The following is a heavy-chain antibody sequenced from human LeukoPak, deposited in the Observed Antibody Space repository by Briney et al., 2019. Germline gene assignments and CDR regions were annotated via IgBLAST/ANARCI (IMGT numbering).Heavy chain of an antibody. Sequence: PGGSLRRSCEASGFIFSDYWMSWVRQAPGKGLEWVANIKKDGSDKNYVDSVKGRFTISRDNAQKSLYLQMNSLRAEDTAVYYCARDKRVGPTLFDYWGQGTLVTVSS. V-gene: IGHV3-7*01. CDR2: IKKDGSDK. CDR1: GFIFSDYW. J-gene: IGHJ4*02. D-gene: IGHD1-26*01. CDR3: ARDKRVGPTLFDY.